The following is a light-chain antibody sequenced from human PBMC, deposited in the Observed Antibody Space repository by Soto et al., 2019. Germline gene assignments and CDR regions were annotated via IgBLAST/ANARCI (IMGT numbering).Light chain of an antibody. CDR2: DAS. J-gene: IGKJ1*01. CDR1: QDISNY. V-gene: IGKV1-33*01. Sequence: DIQMTQSPSSLSAAVGDRVTITCQASQDISNYLNWYQQKPGKAPKLLIYDASNLETGVPSRFSGSGSGTDFTFTISRLEPEDFAVYYCQQFGGSPRTFGRGTKVDIK. CDR3: QQFGGSPRT.